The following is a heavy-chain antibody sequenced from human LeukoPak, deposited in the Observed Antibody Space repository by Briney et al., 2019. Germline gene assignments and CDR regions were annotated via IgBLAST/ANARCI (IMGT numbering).Heavy chain of an antibody. D-gene: IGHD2-2*01. CDR2: MNPNSGNT. Sequence: ASVKVSCKASGYTFTSYDVNWVRQATGQGLEWMGWMNPNSGNTGYAQKLQGRVTITRNTSISTAYMELSSLRSEDTAVYYCARGGYCSSTSCYPAQDDAFDIWGQGTMVTVSS. CDR3: ARGGYCSSTSCYPAQDDAFDI. J-gene: IGHJ3*02. CDR1: GYTFTSYD. V-gene: IGHV1-8*03.